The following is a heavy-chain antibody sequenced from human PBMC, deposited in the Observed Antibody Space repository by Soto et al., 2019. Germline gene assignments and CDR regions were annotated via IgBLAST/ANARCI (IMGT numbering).Heavy chain of an antibody. CDR2: ISAYNGNT. Sequence: GASVKVSCKASGYTFTSYGISWVRQAPGQGLEWMGWISAYNGNTNYAQKLQGRVTMTTDTSTSTAYMELRSLRSDDTAVYYCARDTTGYSSGWYPPKCDYWGQGTLVTVSS. D-gene: IGHD6-19*01. V-gene: IGHV1-18*01. J-gene: IGHJ4*02. CDR1: GYTFTSYG. CDR3: ARDTTGYSSGWYPPKCDY.